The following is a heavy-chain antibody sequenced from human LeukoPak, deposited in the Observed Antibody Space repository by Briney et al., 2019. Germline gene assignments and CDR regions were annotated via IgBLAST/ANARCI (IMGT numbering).Heavy chain of an antibody. D-gene: IGHD6-13*01. Sequence: ASVKVSCKASGYTFTGYYMHWVRQAPGQGLEWMGWINPNSGGTNYAQKFQGRVTMTRDTSISTAYMELSRLGSDDTAVYYCARVVKVAPHKAAAEINWFDPWGQGTLVTVSS. CDR1: GYTFTGYY. V-gene: IGHV1-2*02. CDR2: INPNSGGT. CDR3: ARVVKVAPHKAAAEINWFDP. J-gene: IGHJ5*02.